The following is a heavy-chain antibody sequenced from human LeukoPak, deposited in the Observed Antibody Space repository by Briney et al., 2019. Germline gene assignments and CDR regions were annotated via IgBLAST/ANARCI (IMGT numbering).Heavy chain of an antibody. CDR2: ISADNGNT. J-gene: IGHJ4*01. CDR1: GYTLTSYG. D-gene: IGHD1-26*01. V-gene: IGHV1-18*01. Sequence: ASVKVSCKASGYTLTSYGISWVRQAPGQGLEWMGWISADNGNTNYAQKLQGRVTVTTDTSTSTAYMELRSLRSDDTAVYYCAREVSGRYPPSYFDYWGQGTLVTVSS. CDR3: AREVSGRYPPSYFDY.